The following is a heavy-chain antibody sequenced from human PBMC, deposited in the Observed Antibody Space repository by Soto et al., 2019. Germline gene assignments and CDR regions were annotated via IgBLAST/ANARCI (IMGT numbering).Heavy chain of an antibody. J-gene: IGHJ6*02. D-gene: IGHD2-2*02. Sequence: GGSLRLSCAASGFTFSSYSMNWVRQAPGKGLEWVPSISSSSSYIYYADSVKGRFTISRDNAKNSLYLQMNSLRAEDTAVYYCARRLVPAAIPIYYYYYGMDVWGQGTTVTVSS. V-gene: IGHV3-21*01. CDR3: ARRLVPAAIPIYYYYYGMDV. CDR2: ISSSSSYI. CDR1: GFTFSSYS.